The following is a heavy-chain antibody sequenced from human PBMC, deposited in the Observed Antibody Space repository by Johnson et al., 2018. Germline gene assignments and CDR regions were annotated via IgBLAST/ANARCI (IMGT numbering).Heavy chain of an antibody. CDR2: ISYDGSNK. Sequence: VQLVESGGGVVQPGRSLRLSCAASGFTFSNCGMHWVRQAPGKGLEWVAVISYDGSNKYYADSVKGRFTISRDNSKNTLYLQMNSLRVEDTAVYYCAKDSRAPVAPPNSYGMDVWGQGTTVTVSS. J-gene: IGHJ6*02. CDR1: GFTFSNCG. V-gene: IGHV3-30*18. CDR3: AKDSRAPVAPPNSYGMDV. D-gene: IGHD2-21*01.